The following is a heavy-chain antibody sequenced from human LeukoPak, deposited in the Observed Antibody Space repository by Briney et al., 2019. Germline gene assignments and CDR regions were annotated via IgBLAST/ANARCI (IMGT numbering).Heavy chain of an antibody. V-gene: IGHV4-39*01. CDR2: IYYSGST. J-gene: IGHJ4*02. CDR1: GDSISSSSYY. CDR3: ARVVAVVAASLYYFDY. Sequence: SETLSLTCTVSGDSISSSSYYWGWIRQPPGKGLEWIGSIYYSGSTYYNPSLKSRVTISVDTSKNQFSLKLSSVTAADTAVYYCARVVAVVAASLYYFDYWGQGTLVTVSS. D-gene: IGHD2-15*01.